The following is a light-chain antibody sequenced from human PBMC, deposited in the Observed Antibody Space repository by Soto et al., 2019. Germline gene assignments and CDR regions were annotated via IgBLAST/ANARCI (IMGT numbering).Light chain of an antibody. CDR2: DSS. CDR3: VTWDNSLSAVV. Sequence: QSVLTQPPSVSAAPGQKVTISCSGSRSNIGNNYVSWYQQLPGTAPKVIIYDSSKRPSGIPDRFSGSKSGTSATLGITGLQTGDEADYYCVTWDNSLSAVVFGGGTKLTVL. V-gene: IGLV1-51*01. CDR1: RSNIGNNY. J-gene: IGLJ2*01.